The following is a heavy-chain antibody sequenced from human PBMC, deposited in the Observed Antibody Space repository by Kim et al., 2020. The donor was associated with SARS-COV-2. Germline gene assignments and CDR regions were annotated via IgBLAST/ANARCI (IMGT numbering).Heavy chain of an antibody. CDR1: GYTFTNNP. V-gene: IGHV1-3*01. Sequence: ASVKVSCKASGYTFTNNPIHWVRQAPGQRLEWMGWINADTGDTKYSQKFQDRVTITKDTSASTAYMEVRYLTSADTAIYYCAREGPTGPWGQGTLVTVSS. CDR2: INADTGDT. J-gene: IGHJ5*02. D-gene: IGHD4-17*01. CDR3: AREGPTGP.